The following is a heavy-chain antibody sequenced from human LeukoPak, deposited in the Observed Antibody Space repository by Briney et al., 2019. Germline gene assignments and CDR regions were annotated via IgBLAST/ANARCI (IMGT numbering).Heavy chain of an antibody. J-gene: IGHJ3*02. Sequence: NPSGSLSLTCAVSGGSISSSNWWSWVRQPPGKGLEWIGEIYHSGSTNYNPSLKSRVTISVDTSKNQFSLKLSSVTAADTAVYYCARRDDYVWGSYRGDAFDIWGQGTMVTVSS. V-gene: IGHV4-4*02. CDR1: GGSISSSNW. D-gene: IGHD3-16*02. CDR2: IYHSGST. CDR3: ARRDDYVWGSYRGDAFDI.